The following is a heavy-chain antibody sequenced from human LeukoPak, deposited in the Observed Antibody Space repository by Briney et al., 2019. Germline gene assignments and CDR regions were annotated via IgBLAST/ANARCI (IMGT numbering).Heavy chain of an antibody. CDR2: IYYSGST. V-gene: IGHV4-59*01. CDR1: GGSISSYY. CDR3: ARGVPAATDY. D-gene: IGHD2-2*01. J-gene: IGHJ4*02. Sequence: SETLSLTCTVSGGSISSYYWSWIRQPPGKGLEWIGYIYYSGSTNYNPSLKSRVTISVDTSKNQFSLKLSSVTAADTAVYYCARGVPAATDYWGQGTLVTSPQ.